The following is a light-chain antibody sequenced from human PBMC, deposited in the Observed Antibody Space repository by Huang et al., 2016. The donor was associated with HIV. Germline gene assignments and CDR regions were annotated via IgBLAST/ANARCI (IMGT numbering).Light chain of an antibody. CDR3: QQYNSYSPWT. J-gene: IGKJ1*01. CDR2: KAS. CDR1: QSISNW. V-gene: IGKV1-5*03. Sequence: DIQMTQSPSTLSASVGDRVTITCRASQSISNWLAWYQKKPGKAPKLLIYKASSLESGVPSRFSGSGSGTEFTLTIISLQPDDFATYYCQQYNSYSPWTFGQGTKVEIK.